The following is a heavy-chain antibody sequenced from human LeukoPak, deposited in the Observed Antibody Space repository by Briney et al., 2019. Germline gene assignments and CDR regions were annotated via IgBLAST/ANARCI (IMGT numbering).Heavy chain of an antibody. D-gene: IGHD1-26*01. Sequence: GGSLRLSCAASGFTFSSYAMSWVRQAPGKGLEWVSSITSGSSYIYYADSVKGRFTISRDNAKNSLYLQMNSLRAEDTAAYYCARDPYSGSYGNYYYYFMDVWGKGTTVTISS. V-gene: IGHV3-21*01. J-gene: IGHJ6*03. CDR1: GFTFSSYA. CDR2: ITSGSSYI. CDR3: ARDPYSGSYGNYYYYFMDV.